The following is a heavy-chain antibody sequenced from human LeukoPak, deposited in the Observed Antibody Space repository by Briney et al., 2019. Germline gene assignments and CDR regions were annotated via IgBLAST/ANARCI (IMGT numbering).Heavy chain of an antibody. J-gene: IGHJ4*02. V-gene: IGHV4-59*01. CDR3: ARGRHGDHDY. Sequence: SETLSLTCTVSGGSISSYYWSWIRQPPGKGLEWIGYIYYSGSTNYNPSLKSRVTISVDTSKNQFSLKLSSVTAADTAVYYCARGRHGDHDYWGQGTLVTVSS. D-gene: IGHD4-17*01. CDR1: GGSISSYY. CDR2: IYYSGST.